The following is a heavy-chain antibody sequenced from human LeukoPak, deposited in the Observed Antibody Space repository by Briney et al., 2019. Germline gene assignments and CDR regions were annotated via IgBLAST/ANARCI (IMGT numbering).Heavy chain of an antibody. Sequence: GESLKISCKGSGYSFTSYWIGWVRQMPGKGQEWMGIIYPGDSDTRYSPSFQGQVTISADKSISTAYLQWSSLKASDTAMYYCARGLYSSSWYDAYFDYWGQGTLVTVSS. CDR3: ARGLYSSSWYDAYFDY. CDR1: GYSFTSYW. J-gene: IGHJ4*02. D-gene: IGHD6-13*01. CDR2: IYPGDSDT. V-gene: IGHV5-51*01.